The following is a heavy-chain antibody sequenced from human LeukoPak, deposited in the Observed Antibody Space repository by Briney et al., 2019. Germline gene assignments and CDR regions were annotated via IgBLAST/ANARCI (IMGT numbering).Heavy chain of an antibody. J-gene: IGHJ4*02. D-gene: IGHD3-22*01. CDR1: GFTFSSYA. Sequence: PGRSLRLSCAAYGFTFSSYAMHWVRQAPGKGLEWVAVISYDGSNKYYADSVKGRFTISRDNSKNTLYLQMNSLRAEDTAVYYCARDWGEVITTPFDYWGQGTLVTVSS. CDR2: ISYDGSNK. V-gene: IGHV3-30-3*01. CDR3: ARDWGEVITTPFDY.